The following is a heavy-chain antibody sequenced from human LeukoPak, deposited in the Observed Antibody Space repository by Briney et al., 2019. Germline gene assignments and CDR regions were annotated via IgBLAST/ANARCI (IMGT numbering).Heavy chain of an antibody. Sequence: ASVKVSCKASGYTFTCYYIHWVRQAPGQGLEWMGRINPNTCGTNYAEKFRGRVTMTRVTSISTAYMELTRLRSDDTAVFYCARDHLRGESTGGYHFDQWGQGTLVTVSS. CDR3: ARDHLRGESTGGYHFDQ. V-gene: IGHV1-2*06. CDR1: GYTFTCYY. J-gene: IGHJ4*02. D-gene: IGHD3-16*02. CDR2: INPNTCGT.